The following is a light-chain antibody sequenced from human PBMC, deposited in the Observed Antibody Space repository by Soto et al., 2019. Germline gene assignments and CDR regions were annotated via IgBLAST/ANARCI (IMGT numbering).Light chain of an antibody. CDR2: EGS. Sequence: QSALTQPASVSGSPGQSITISCTGTSSDVGTYNLVSWYQQHPGKAPKLMIYEGSKRPSGVSNRCSGSKYGNTASLTISGLQAEEEADYYCCSYAGISTFVVFGGGTKVTVL. CDR1: SSDVGTYNL. J-gene: IGLJ2*01. V-gene: IGLV2-23*03. CDR3: CSYAGISTFVV.